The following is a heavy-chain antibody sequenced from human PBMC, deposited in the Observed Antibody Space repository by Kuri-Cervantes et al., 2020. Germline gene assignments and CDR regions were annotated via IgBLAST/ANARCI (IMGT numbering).Heavy chain of an antibody. D-gene: IGHD2-21*01. Sequence: SETLSLTCAVSGYSVSSGDYWGWIRQPPGKGLEWIGYIYYSGSNPSLKSRVITSIDASNNQFSLKLTSVTAADTAVYYCAGGLVRGAFDIWGQGTMVTVSS. J-gene: IGHJ3*02. CDR1: GYSVSSGDY. CDR2: IYYSGS. CDR3: AGGLVRGAFDI. V-gene: IGHV4-61*08.